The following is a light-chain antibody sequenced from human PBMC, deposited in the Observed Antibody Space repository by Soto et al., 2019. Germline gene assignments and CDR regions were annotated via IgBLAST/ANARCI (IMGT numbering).Light chain of an antibody. Sequence: EIVLTQSPGSLSLSPGERATLSCRASQSVSNNYLAWYQQKPGQAPRLLIYGASSRATGIPDRFSGSGSGTDFTLTISRLEPEDFAVYYCQHYGRSPGLFTFGPGTKVDIK. V-gene: IGKV3-20*01. CDR3: QHYGRSPGLFT. J-gene: IGKJ3*01. CDR2: GAS. CDR1: QSVSNNY.